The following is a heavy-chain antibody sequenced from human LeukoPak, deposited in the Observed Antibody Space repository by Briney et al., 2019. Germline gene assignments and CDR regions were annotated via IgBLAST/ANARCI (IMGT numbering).Heavy chain of an antibody. J-gene: IGHJ4*02. CDR2: INAGNGNT. V-gene: IGHV1-3*01. CDR1: GYTFTSYA. Sequence: ASVKVSCKASGYTFTSYAMHWLRQAPGQRLEWMGWINAGNGNTKYSQKFQGRVTITRDTSASTACMELSSLRSEDTAVYYCAREKVEGNQIQLWLLFDYWGQGTLVTVSS. CDR3: AREKVEGNQIQLWLLFDY. D-gene: IGHD5-18*01.